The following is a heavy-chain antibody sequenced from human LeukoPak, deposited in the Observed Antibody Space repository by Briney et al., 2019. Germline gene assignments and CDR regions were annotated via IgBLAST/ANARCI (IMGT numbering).Heavy chain of an antibody. V-gene: IGHV1-24*01. Sequence: ASVKVSCKVSGYTLTELSMHWVRQAPGKGLEWMGGVDPEDGETIYAQKFQGRVTMTEDTSTDTAYMELSSLRSEDTAVYYCALGEGYCSGDSCYSTAGFDYWGQGTLVTVSS. J-gene: IGHJ4*02. CDR1: GYTLTELS. CDR2: VDPEDGET. CDR3: ALGEGYCSGDSCYSTAGFDY. D-gene: IGHD2-15*01.